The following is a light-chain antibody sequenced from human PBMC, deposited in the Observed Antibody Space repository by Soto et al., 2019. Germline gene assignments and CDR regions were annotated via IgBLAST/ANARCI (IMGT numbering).Light chain of an antibody. Sequence: QSVLTQPASVSGSPGQSITISCTGTSSDVGGYNYVSWYQHHPGNAPKLMIYDVSNRPSGVSNRFSGSKSGNTASLTISGLHAEDEADYYCSSSTSNSTLGVFGGGTKVTVL. J-gene: IGLJ3*02. CDR3: SSSTSNSTLGV. CDR1: SSDVGGYNY. V-gene: IGLV2-14*03. CDR2: DVS.